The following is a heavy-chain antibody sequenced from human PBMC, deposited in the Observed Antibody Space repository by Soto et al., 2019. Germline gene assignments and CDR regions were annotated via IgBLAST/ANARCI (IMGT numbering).Heavy chain of an antibody. D-gene: IGHD2-15*01. CDR2: ISAYNGNT. V-gene: IGHV1-18*01. Sequence: GASVKVSCKASGYTFTSYGISWVRQAPGQGLEWMGWISAYNGNTNYAQKLQGRVTMTTDTSTSTAYMELRSLRSDDTAVYYCARDGAVVAARHDAFDIWGQGTMVTVSS. CDR3: ARDGAVVAARHDAFDI. J-gene: IGHJ3*02. CDR1: GYTFTSYG.